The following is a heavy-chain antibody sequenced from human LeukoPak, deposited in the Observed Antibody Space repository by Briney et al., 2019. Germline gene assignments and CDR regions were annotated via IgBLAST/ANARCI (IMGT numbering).Heavy chain of an antibody. J-gene: IGHJ4*02. CDR1: GFTFSSYG. V-gene: IGHV3-30*02. D-gene: IGHD3-22*01. Sequence: GGSLRLSCAASGFTFSSYGMHWVRQAPDKGLEWVAFIGYDGNNKYYADSVKGRFTISRDKSKNTLYLQMNSLRAEDTAVYYCAKGYYYDSSGYLFDYWGQGTLVTVSS. CDR3: AKGYYYDSSGYLFDY. CDR2: IGYDGNNK.